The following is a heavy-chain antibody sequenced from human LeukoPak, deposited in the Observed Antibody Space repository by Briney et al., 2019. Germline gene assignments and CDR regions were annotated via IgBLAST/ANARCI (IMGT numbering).Heavy chain of an antibody. J-gene: IGHJ4*02. D-gene: IGHD6-6*01. V-gene: IGHV5-51*01. Sequence: GESLKISCKGSGYSFTSYWIGWVRQMPGKGLEWMGIIYPGDSDTRNSPSFQGQVTISADKSISTAYLQWSSLKASDTAMYYCARVEARAARPYYFDYWGQGTLVTVSS. CDR2: IYPGDSDT. CDR3: ARVEARAARPYYFDY. CDR1: GYSFTSYW.